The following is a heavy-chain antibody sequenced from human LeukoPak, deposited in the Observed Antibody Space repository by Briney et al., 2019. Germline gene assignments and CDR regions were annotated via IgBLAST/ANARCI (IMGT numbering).Heavy chain of an antibody. Sequence: GESLKISCKGSGYSFTSYWIGWVRQMPGKGLEWMGIIYPGDSDTRYSPSFQGQVTISADKSISTAYLQWSSLKASDTGIYYCARQVAAADTTSPCVLDYWGQGTLVTVSS. CDR2: IYPGDSDT. CDR1: GYSFTSYW. CDR3: ARQVAAADTTSPCVLDY. V-gene: IGHV5-51*01. D-gene: IGHD6-13*01. J-gene: IGHJ4*02.